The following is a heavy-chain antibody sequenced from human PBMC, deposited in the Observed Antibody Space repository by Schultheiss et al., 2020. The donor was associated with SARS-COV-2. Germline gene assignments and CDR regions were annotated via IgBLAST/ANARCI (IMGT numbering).Heavy chain of an antibody. CDR3: ARVGAGLVVVTAPFDY. D-gene: IGHD2-21*02. J-gene: IGHJ4*02. Sequence: SETLSLTCTVSGGSISSYYWGWIRQPPGKGLEWIGRIYTSGSTNYNPSLKSRVTISVDTSKNQFSLKLSSVTAADTAVYYCARVGAGLVVVTAPFDYWGQGTLVTVSS. CDR2: IYTSGST. V-gene: IGHV4-4*07. CDR1: GGSISSYY.